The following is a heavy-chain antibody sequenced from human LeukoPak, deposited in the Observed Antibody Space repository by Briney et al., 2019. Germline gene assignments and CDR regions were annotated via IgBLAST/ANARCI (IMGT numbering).Heavy chain of an antibody. CDR1: GGSITNINYY. J-gene: IGHJ5*02. V-gene: IGHV4-31*03. CDR3: AGRSSSSSHWFDP. CDR2: IYYSGST. D-gene: IGHD6-6*01. Sequence: SETLSLTCTVSGGSITNINYYWTWIRQHPGKGLEWLGYIYYSGSTSYNPSLKSRLTMSLDTSKNQFSLELSSVTAADAAVYYCAGRSSSSSHWFDPWGQGTLVTVSS.